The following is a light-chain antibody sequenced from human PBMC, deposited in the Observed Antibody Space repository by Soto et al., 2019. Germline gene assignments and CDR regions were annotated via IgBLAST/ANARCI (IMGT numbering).Light chain of an antibody. J-gene: IGLJ1*01. CDR1: NIDVGGYNY. Sequence: CALTHPPSATRTPGQYVTIPLTRTNIDVGGYNYVSWYQQHPGKAPKLMIYEVSKRPSGVPDRFSGSKSGNTASLTVSGLQADDEADYYCSSYAGSNNVFGTGTKVTVL. CDR3: SSYAGSNNV. CDR2: EVS. V-gene: IGLV2-8*01.